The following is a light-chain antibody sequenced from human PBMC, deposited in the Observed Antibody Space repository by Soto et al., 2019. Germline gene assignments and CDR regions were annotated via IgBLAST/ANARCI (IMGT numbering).Light chain of an antibody. Sequence: EIVLTQSPGTLSLSPGERATLSCRASQSVSSRFLAWYQHKPGQAPRLLIYAASSRATGIPDRFIGSGSGTDFTLTISRLEPDDSAVYYCHHYDSSPPYTFGQGTKVDIK. CDR3: HHYDSSPPYT. J-gene: IGKJ2*01. CDR2: AAS. CDR1: QSVSSRF. V-gene: IGKV3-20*01.